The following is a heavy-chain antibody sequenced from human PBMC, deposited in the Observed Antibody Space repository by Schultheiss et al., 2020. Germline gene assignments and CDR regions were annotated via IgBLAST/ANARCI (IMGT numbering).Heavy chain of an antibody. V-gene: IGHV3-30*18. CDR1: GFTFSSYG. CDR3: AKYRVRGHSVGWFDP. J-gene: IGHJ5*02. CDR2: ISYDGSNK. D-gene: IGHD3-10*01. Sequence: GESLKISCAASGFTFSSYGMHWVRQAPGKGLEWVAVISYDGSNKYYADSVKGRFTISRDNSKNTLYLQMNSLRAEDTAVYYCAKYRVRGHSVGWFDPWGQGTLVTVSS.